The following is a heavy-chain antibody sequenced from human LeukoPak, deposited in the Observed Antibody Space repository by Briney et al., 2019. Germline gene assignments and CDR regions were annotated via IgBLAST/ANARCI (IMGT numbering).Heavy chain of an antibody. Sequence: GESLKISCKGSGYSFFNYWISWVRQMPGKGLEWMGRIDPSDSYTKYSPSFQGHVTMSTDKSMTTAYLQWSSLKASDTAMYYCTRLTDYNILTGYYSDYWGQGTLVTVSS. CDR1: GYSFFNYW. J-gene: IGHJ4*02. V-gene: IGHV5-10-1*01. D-gene: IGHD3-9*01. CDR3: TRLTDYNILTGYYSDY. CDR2: IDPSDSYT.